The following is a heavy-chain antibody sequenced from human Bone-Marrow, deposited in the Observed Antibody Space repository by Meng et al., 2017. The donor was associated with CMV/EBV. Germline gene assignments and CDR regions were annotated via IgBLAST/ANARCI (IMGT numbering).Heavy chain of an antibody. CDR1: GGSISSYY. Sequence: GSLRLSCTVSGGSISSYYWSWIRQPPGKGLEWIGYIYYSGSTNYNPSLKSRVTISVDTSKNQFSLKLSSVTAADTAVYYCARVPYCSSTSCYSGVGYYFDYWGQGTRVTVSS. CDR2: IYYSGST. D-gene: IGHD2-2*02. CDR3: ARVPYCSSTSCYSGVGYYFDY. V-gene: IGHV4-59*01. J-gene: IGHJ4*02.